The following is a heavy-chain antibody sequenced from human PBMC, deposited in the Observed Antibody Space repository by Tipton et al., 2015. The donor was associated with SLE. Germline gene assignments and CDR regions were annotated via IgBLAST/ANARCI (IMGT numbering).Heavy chain of an antibody. V-gene: IGHV1-8*02. CDR2: MNPNSGNT. CDR1: GGTFNSYG. CDR3: ARGQTYDSSDPGI. J-gene: IGHJ3*02. Sequence: QLVQSGAEVKKPGSSVKVSCKASGGTFNSYGISWVRQATGQGLEGMGWMNPNSGNTGYAQKFQGRVTMTRNTSISTAYMELSSLRSEDTAVYYCARGQTYDSSDPGIWGQGTMVTVSS. D-gene: IGHD3-22*01.